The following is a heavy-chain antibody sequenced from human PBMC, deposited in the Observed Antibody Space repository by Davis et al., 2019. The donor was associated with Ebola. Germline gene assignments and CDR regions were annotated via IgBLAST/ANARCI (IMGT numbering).Heavy chain of an antibody. Sequence: GGSLRLSCAASGFIVSSNYMSWVRQAPGKGLEWVSVIYSGGTTNYADSVKGRFTISRHNSKNTLYLQINSLRAEDTAVYYCAGGYYDSTGNRYFDFWGRGTLVTVSS. V-gene: IGHV3-53*04. CDR1: GFIVSSNY. CDR2: IYSGGTT. CDR3: AGGYYDSTGNRYFDF. D-gene: IGHD3-22*01. J-gene: IGHJ2*01.